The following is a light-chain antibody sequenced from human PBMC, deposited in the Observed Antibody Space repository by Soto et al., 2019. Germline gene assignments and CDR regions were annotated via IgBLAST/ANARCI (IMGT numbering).Light chain of an antibody. Sequence: EIVLPHSPGTLSLSPGERATLSFLSSQSVRSSYLAWFQQKPGQAPRLLIYDASSRATGIPDRFSGSGSGTDFTLTISRLEPEDFAVYYCQQYGSSPPLNFGGGTKVDIK. V-gene: IGKV3-20*01. CDR2: DAS. CDR3: QQYGSSPPLN. J-gene: IGKJ4*01. CDR1: QSVRSSY.